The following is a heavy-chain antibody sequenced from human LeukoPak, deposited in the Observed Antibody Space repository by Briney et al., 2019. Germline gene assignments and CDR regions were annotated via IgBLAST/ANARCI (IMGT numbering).Heavy chain of an antibody. CDR3: ARVRGAGYCSSTSCPRALYYYYYYYMDV. V-gene: IGHV4-34*01. D-gene: IGHD2-2*01. Sequence: SETLSLTCAVYGGSFSGYYWSWIRQPPGKGLEWIGEINHSGSTNYNPSLKSRVTISVDTSKNQFSLKLSSVTAADTAVYYCARVRGAGYCSSTSCPRALYYYYYYYMDVWGKGTTVTVSS. J-gene: IGHJ6*03. CDR2: INHSGST. CDR1: GGSFSGYY.